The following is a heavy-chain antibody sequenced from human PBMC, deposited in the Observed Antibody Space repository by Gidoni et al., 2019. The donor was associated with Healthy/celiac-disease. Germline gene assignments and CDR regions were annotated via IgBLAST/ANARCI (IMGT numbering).Heavy chain of an antibody. CDR2: IKSKTDGGTT. J-gene: IGHJ5*02. V-gene: IGHV3-15*01. CDR3: TTDPNSPVSANWFDP. CDR1: GFTFSNAG. D-gene: IGHD1-20*01. Sequence: EVQLVASGGGLVKPGGSLRLSCAASGFTFSNAGMSWVRQAPGKGLEWVGSIKSKTDGGTTDYAAPVKGRFTISRDDSKNTLYLQMNSLKPEDTAVYYCTTDPNSPVSANWFDPWGQGTLVTVSS.